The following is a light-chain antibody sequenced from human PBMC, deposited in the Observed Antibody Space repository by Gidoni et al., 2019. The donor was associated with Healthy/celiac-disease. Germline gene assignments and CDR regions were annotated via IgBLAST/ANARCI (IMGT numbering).Light chain of an antibody. CDR2: LNSDGSH. CDR3: QTWGTGPKVV. CDR1: SGHSSYA. J-gene: IGLJ2*01. Sequence: QLVLTQSPSASAFLGASVKLTCTLSSGHSSYAIAWPQQQPEKGPRYLMKLNSDGSHSKGDGIPDRFSGSSSGAERYLTISSLQSEDEADYYCQTWGTGPKVVFGGGTKLTVL. V-gene: IGLV4-69*01.